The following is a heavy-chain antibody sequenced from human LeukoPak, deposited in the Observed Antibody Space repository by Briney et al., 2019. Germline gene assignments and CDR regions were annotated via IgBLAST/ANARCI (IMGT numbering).Heavy chain of an antibody. D-gene: IGHD2-15*01. Sequence: GGSLRLSCAASGFTFSDYYMSWIRQAPGKGLEWVSYISSSGSTIYYADSVKGRFTISRDNAKNSLYLQMNSLRAEDTAVYYCARDYCSGGSCPVFDYWGQGTLVTVSS. CDR2: ISSSGSTI. CDR3: ARDYCSGGSCPVFDY. V-gene: IGHV3-11*01. CDR1: GFTFSDYY. J-gene: IGHJ4*02.